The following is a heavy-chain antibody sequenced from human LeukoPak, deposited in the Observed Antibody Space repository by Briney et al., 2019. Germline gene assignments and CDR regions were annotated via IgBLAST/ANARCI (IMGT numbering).Heavy chain of an antibody. Sequence: ASVKVSCKASGYTFTAYYIHWVRQAPGQGLEWMGWINPNSGGTNYAQKFQGRVAMTRDTSISTAYMELSRLRSDDTAVYFCARRCDTSSYYTYYFDYWGQGTLVTVSS. CDR2: INPNSGGT. CDR1: GYTFTAYY. J-gene: IGHJ4*02. V-gene: IGHV1-2*02. D-gene: IGHD3-22*01. CDR3: ARRCDTSSYYTYYFDY.